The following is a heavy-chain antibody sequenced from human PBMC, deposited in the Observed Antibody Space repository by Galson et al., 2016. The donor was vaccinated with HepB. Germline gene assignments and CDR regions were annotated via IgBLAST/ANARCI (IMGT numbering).Heavy chain of an antibody. CDR1: GFTFDSYT. CDR2: ISSGSTYM. D-gene: IGHD1-26*01. CDR3: ATLGSYSGSFQSYGLDV. J-gene: IGHJ6*02. Sequence: LRLSCAASGFTFDSYTMNWVRQAPGKGLEWISSISSGSTYMYYADSLKGRFSIARDNAKNSLYLQMNSLRDEDTAVYYCATLGSYSGSFQSYGLDVWGQGTTVTVSS. V-gene: IGHV3-21*01.